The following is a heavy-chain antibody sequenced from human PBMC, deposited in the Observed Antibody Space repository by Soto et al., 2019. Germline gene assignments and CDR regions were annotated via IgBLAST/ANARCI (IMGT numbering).Heavy chain of an antibody. Sequence: GASVKVSCKASGYTFTSYGIGWVRQAPGQGLEWMGWISAYNGSTNYAQKLQGRVTMTTDTSTSTAYMELRSLRSDDTAVYYCAREIGSGWSYYMDVWGKGTTVTVSS. CDR3: AREIGSGWSYYMDV. J-gene: IGHJ6*03. D-gene: IGHD6-19*01. CDR2: ISAYNGST. CDR1: GYTFTSYG. V-gene: IGHV1-18*01.